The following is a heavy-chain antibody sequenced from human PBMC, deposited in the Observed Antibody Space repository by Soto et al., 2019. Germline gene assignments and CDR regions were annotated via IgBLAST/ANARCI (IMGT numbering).Heavy chain of an antibody. Sequence: QVQLVESGGGVVQPGRSLGLSCAASGFTFSSYAMHWVRQAPGKGLEWVAVISYDGSNKYYADSVKGRFTISRDNSKNTLYLQMNSLRAEETAVYYCARSGQDGSGSSVPTFDYWGQGTLVTVSS. CDR3: ARSGQDGSGSSVPTFDY. CDR1: GFTFSSYA. V-gene: IGHV3-30-3*01. J-gene: IGHJ4*02. CDR2: ISYDGSNK. D-gene: IGHD3-10*01.